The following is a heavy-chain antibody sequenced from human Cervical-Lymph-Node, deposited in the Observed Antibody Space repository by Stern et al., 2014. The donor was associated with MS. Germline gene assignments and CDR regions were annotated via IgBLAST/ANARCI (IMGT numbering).Heavy chain of an antibody. D-gene: IGHD5-24*01. Sequence: EVQLVESGAEVKKPGESLRISCEVSGYRFTSNWIGWVRQMPEKGLEWMGIIYPGDSETRYSPSFQGQVTILVDKSNTTAYLQWSSLKASDTAIYYCARRGNGYMGIDYWGQGTLVTVSS. V-gene: IGHV5-51*03. CDR2: IYPGDSET. CDR1: GYRFTSNW. CDR3: ARRGNGYMGIDY. J-gene: IGHJ4*02.